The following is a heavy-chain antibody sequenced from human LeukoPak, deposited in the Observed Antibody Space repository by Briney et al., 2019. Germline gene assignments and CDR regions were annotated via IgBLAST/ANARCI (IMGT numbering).Heavy chain of an antibody. CDR1: GYTFTIYG. V-gene: IGHV1-18*01. D-gene: IGHD5-18*01. J-gene: IGHJ4*02. CDR2: ISAYNGNT. Sequence: ASVKVSCKASGYTFTIYGISWVRQAPGQGLEWMGWISAYNGNTNYAQKLQGRVTMTTDTSTSTAYMELRSLRSDDTAVYYCARVELGYSYGKMGLGRDYWGQGTLVTVSS. CDR3: ARVELGYSYGKMGLGRDY.